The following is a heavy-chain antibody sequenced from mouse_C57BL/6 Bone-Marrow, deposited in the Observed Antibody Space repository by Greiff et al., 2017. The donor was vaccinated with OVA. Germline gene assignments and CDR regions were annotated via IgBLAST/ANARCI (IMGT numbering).Heavy chain of an antibody. V-gene: IGHV5-16*01. D-gene: IGHD5-1-1*01. Sequence: EVKLVESAGGLVQPGSSMKLSCTASGFTFSDYYMAWVRQVPEKGLEWVANINYDGSSTYYLDSLKSRFIISRDNAKNILYLQMSSLKSEDTATYYCARINKGFAYWGQGTLVTVSA. CDR1: GFTFSDYY. CDR3: ARINKGFAY. CDR2: INYDGSST. J-gene: IGHJ3*01.